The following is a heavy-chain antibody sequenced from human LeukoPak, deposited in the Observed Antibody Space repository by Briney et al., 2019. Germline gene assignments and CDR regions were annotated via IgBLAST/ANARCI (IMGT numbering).Heavy chain of an antibody. D-gene: IGHD6-19*01. CDR3: ASSVAGNCFDI. CDR1: GYSISSGYY. CDR2: IYHSGST. V-gene: IGHV4-38-2*01. J-gene: IGHJ3*02. Sequence: SETLSLTCAVSGYSISSGYYWGWIRQPPGKGREWIGSIYHSGSTYYNPSLKSRVTISVDPSKNQFSLKLSSVTAADTAVYYCASSVAGNCFDIWGQGTMVTVSS.